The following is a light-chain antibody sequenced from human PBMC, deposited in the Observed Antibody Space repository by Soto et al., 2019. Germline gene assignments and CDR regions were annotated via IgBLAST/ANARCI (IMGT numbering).Light chain of an antibody. CDR2: GAS. Sequence: IVTAQSHTTVPVSPWERVTVSCMASQSVSIDLAWYQQKPGQAPRILIYGASTRATDIPATFTGSGSGTEFTLTISSLQSEDIAVYYCQQYNKWPQTFGQGTKVDIK. V-gene: IGKV3-15*01. CDR1: QSVSID. CDR3: QQYNKWPQT. J-gene: IGKJ1*01.